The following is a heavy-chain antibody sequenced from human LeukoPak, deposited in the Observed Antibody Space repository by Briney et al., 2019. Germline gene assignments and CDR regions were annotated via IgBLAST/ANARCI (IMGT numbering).Heavy chain of an antibody. D-gene: IGHD6-19*01. Sequence: GGSLRLSCAASGFTVSSYYMAWVRQAPGKGLEWVSVIYSGGSTYYADSVKGRFTISRDNSKNTLYLQMNSLRAEDTAVYYCARERNLEIPVAGTIFDYWGQGTLVTVFS. J-gene: IGHJ4*02. CDR1: GFTVSSYY. V-gene: IGHV3-66*01. CDR3: ARERNLEIPVAGTIFDY. CDR2: IYSGGST.